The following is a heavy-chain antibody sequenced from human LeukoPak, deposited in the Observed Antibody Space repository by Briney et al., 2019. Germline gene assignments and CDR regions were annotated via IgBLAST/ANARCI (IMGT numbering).Heavy chain of an antibody. V-gene: IGHV4-39*07. CDR3: ASILRFYYYYYMDV. Sequence: SETLSLTCTVSGGSISSSSYYWGWIRQPPGKGLEWIGSIYYSGSTYYNPSLKSRVTISVDTSKNQFSLKLSSVTAADTAVYYCASILRFYYYYYMDVWGKGTTVTVSS. CDR2: IYYSGST. D-gene: IGHD2-21*01. J-gene: IGHJ6*03. CDR1: GGSISSSSYY.